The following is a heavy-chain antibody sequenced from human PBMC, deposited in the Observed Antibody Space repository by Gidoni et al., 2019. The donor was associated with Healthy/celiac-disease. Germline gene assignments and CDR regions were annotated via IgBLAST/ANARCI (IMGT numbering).Heavy chain of an antibody. Sequence: QVQLVESGGGVVQPGRSLRLSCAASGFTFSSYAMHWVRQAPGKGLEWVAVISYDGSNKYYADSVKGRFTISRDNSKNTLYLQMNSLRAEDTAVYYCARDSIVYGDLWGDYYYYGMDVWGQGTTVTVSS. CDR2: ISYDGSNK. CDR1: GFTFSSYA. CDR3: ARDSIVYGDLWGDYYYYGMDV. V-gene: IGHV3-30*01. J-gene: IGHJ6*02. D-gene: IGHD4-17*01.